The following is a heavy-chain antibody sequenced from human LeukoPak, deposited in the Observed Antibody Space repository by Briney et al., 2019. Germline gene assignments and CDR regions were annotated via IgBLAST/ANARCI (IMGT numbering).Heavy chain of an antibody. V-gene: IGHV4-39*05. CDR2: IYYSWST. CDR3: ATSGGYGLIDY. Sequence: PSETPSLTCTVSGASISGTAYYWGWVRQPPRKGLEWIGNIYYSWSTYYNASLQSRVTISIDTSKNQFSLRLSSVTAADTAMYFCATSGGYGLIDYWGQGTLVTVSS. CDR1: GASISGTAYY. D-gene: IGHD1-26*01. J-gene: IGHJ4*02.